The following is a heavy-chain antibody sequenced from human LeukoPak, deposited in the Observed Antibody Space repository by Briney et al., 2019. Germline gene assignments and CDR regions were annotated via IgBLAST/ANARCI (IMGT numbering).Heavy chain of an antibody. CDR1: GGSISSSSYY. Sequence: TSETLSLTCTVSGGSISSSSYYWSWIRQPPGQGLEWIAFIHSSGSTGYSPSLKSRVTISVDTSKNHFSLKVTSLTSADTGVYYCARSLPGAIGAADLWGQGTLVTVSS. D-gene: IGHD1-26*01. CDR3: ARSLPGAIGAADL. V-gene: IGHV4-61*03. CDR2: IHSSGST. J-gene: IGHJ4*02.